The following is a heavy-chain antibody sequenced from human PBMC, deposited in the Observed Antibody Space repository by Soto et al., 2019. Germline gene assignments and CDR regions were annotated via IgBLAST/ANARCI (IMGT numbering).Heavy chain of an antibody. CDR2: INYSGTT. Sequence: SETLSLTCAVYGGSFSGYYWSWIRQPPGKGLEWIGEINYSGTTNYNPSLKSRVTISVDTSKNQFSLKLNSVTAADTAVYYCARHGTVYPTLPRAFDIWGQGTMVTVSS. D-gene: IGHD1-1*01. CDR1: GGSFSGYY. V-gene: IGHV4-34*01. CDR3: ARHGTVYPTLPRAFDI. J-gene: IGHJ3*02.